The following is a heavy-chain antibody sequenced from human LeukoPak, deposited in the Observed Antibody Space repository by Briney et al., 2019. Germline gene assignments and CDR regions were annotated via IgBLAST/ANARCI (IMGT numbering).Heavy chain of an antibody. V-gene: IGHV3-7*05. CDR1: GFTVSSNS. CDR3: ARWSYVSGTWFLDS. Sequence: GGSLRLSCAASGFTVSSNSMSWVRQAPGKGLEWVADINEDGSTIYYVNSVKGRFTISRDNAKNSLSLQLNTLRAEDRAVYYCARWSYVSGTWFLDSWGQGALVTVSS. CDR2: INEDGSTI. D-gene: IGHD3-10*01. J-gene: IGHJ4*02.